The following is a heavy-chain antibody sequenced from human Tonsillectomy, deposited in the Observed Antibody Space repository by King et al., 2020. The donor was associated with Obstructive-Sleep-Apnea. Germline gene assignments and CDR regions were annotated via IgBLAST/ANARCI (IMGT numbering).Heavy chain of an antibody. CDR3: ARGGYLDYYYYGMDV. V-gene: IGHV3-30-3*01. J-gene: IGHJ6*02. CDR1: GFTFSSYA. Sequence: VQLVESGGGVVQPGRSLRLSCAASGFTFSSYAMHWVRQAPGKGLEWVAVISYDGSNKYYSDSVKGRFTISRDNSKNTLYLQMNSLRAEDTAVYYCARGGYLDYYYYGMDVWGQGTTVTVSS. D-gene: IGHD5-12*01. CDR2: ISYDGSNK.